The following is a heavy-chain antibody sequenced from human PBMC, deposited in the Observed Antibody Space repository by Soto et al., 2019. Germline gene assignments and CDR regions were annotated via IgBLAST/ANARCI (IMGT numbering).Heavy chain of an antibody. CDR2: IKQDGSEK. Sequence: GGSLRLSCAASGFTLSNYWMSWVRQAPGKGPEWLANIKQDGSEKYYMDSVMGRITISRDNAKNSLYLQMNSLRPEDTALYYCARDFLGGEHPFYNNMDVWGQGTTVTVSS. D-gene: IGHD1-1*01. J-gene: IGHJ6*02. V-gene: IGHV3-7*03. CDR1: GFTLSNYW. CDR3: ARDFLGGEHPFYNNMDV.